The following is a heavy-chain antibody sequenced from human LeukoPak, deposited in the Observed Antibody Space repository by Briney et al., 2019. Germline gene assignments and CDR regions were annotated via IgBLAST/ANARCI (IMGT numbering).Heavy chain of an antibody. CDR1: GFIFSDYY. J-gene: IGHJ4*02. V-gene: IGHV3-11*01. CDR2: MSSSGSTI. Sequence: GGSLRLSYAASGFIFSDYYMSWIRQAPGKGLEWVSYMSSSGSTIYYADSVKGRFTISRDNAKNSLYLQMNSLRVEDTAVYYCARGRRYEDFWCQGTLVTVSS. D-gene: IGHD3-3*01. CDR3: ARGRRYEDF.